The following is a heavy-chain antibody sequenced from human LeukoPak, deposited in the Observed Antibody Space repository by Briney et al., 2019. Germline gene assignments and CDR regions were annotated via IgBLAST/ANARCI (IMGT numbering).Heavy chain of an antibody. J-gene: IGHJ5*02. D-gene: IGHD3-9*01. Sequence: PSGTLFLTCAVSGGSISSSNWWSWVRQPPGKGLEWIGEIYHSGSTNYNPSLKSRVTISVDKSKNQFSLKLSSVTAADTAVYYCARARVYDILTGYRNWFDPWGQGTLVTVSS. CDR2: IYHSGST. V-gene: IGHV4-4*02. CDR3: ARARVYDILTGYRNWFDP. CDR1: GGSISSSNW.